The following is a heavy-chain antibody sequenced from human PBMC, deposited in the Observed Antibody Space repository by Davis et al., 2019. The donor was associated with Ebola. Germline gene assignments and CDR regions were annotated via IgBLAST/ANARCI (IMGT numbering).Heavy chain of an antibody. CDR2: INHSGST. J-gene: IGHJ2*01. D-gene: IGHD3-22*01. V-gene: IGHV4-34*01. CDR3: ARARLYYYDSSGYPALGWYFDL. CDR1: GGSFSGYY. Sequence: SETLSLTCAVYGGSFSGYYWSWIRQPPGKGLEWIGEINHSGSTNYNPSLKSRVTISVDTSKNQFSLKLSSVTAADTAVYYWARARLYYYDSSGYPALGWYFDLWGRGTLVTVSS.